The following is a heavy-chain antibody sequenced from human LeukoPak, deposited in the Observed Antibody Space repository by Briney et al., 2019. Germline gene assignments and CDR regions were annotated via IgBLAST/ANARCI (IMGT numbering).Heavy chain of an antibody. Sequence: PSQTLSLTCAVSGGSVSSGSYYWSWIRQPPGKGLEWIGYIYYSGSTNYNPSLKSRVTISVDTSKNQFSLKLSSVTAADTAVYYCARVGSYNWKFRYFDYWGQGTLVTVSS. J-gene: IGHJ4*02. D-gene: IGHD1-20*01. CDR1: GGSVSSGSYY. V-gene: IGHV4-61*01. CDR2: IYYSGST. CDR3: ARVGSYNWKFRYFDY.